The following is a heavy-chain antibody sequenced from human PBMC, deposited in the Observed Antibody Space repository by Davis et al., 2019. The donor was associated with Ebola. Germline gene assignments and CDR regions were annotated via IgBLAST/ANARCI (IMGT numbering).Heavy chain of an antibody. V-gene: IGHV4-34*01. CDR3: ARVQVGVLD. CDR2: INHSGNT. D-gene: IGHD3-22*01. J-gene: IGHJ4*02. CDR1: GGSFSGFF. Sequence: SETLSLTCAVYGGSFSGFFWSWIRQPPGKGLEWIGEINHSGNTHYNPSLKSRVAISVDASKNQFPLKLSSVTAADTAMYYCARVQVGVLDWGQGNLVTVSS.